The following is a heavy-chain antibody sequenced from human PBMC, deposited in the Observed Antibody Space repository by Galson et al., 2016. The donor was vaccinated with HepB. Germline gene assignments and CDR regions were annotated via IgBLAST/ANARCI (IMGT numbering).Heavy chain of an antibody. CDR3: ARAMRYYDSSGYPSVGMAV. Sequence: SVKVSCKASGYTFRNYAMHWVRQAPGQRLEWMAWINAGNGKTKSSERFQGRVTITRDTSASTAYMELISLRSEDTAVYYCARAMRYYDSSGYPSVGMAVWGQGTTVTVSS. D-gene: IGHD3-22*01. V-gene: IGHV1-3*01. J-gene: IGHJ6*02. CDR2: INAGNGKT. CDR1: GYTFRNYA.